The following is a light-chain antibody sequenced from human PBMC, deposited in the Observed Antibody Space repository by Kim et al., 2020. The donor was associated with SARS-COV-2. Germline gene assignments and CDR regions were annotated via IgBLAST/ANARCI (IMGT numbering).Light chain of an antibody. CDR3: QQYYSTDT. J-gene: IGKJ4*01. Sequence: DIVMTQSPDSLAVSLGERATINCKSSQSVLYSSNNKNYLAWYQQKPGQPPKLLIYWASTRESGVPDRFSGSGSGTDFTLTISSLQAEDVAVYYCQQYYSTDTFGGGTKVDIK. CDR2: WAS. CDR1: QSVLYSSNNKNY. V-gene: IGKV4-1*01.